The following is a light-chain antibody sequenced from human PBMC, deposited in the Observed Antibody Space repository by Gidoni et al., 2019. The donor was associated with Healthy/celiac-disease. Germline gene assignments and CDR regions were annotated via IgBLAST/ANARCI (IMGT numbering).Light chain of an antibody. CDR1: QSVSSN. CDR3: QQYNNWPLT. V-gene: IGKV3-15*01. Sequence: PATLAVSPGERATLSCRASQSVSSNLAWYQQKPGKAPRLLIYDASTRATGIPARFSGSGSGTEFTLTISSLQSEDIAVYYCQQYNNWPLTFGGGTKVEIK. J-gene: IGKJ4*01. CDR2: DAS.